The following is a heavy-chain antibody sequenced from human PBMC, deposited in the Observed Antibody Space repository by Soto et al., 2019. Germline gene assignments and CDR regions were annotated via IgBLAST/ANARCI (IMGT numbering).Heavy chain of an antibody. D-gene: IGHD6-13*01. V-gene: IGHV3-9*01. J-gene: IGHJ3*02. CDR3: AKDKSATLAEGDAFDI. Sequence: EVQLVESGGGLVQPGRSLRLSCAASGFSFDDYAMHWVRQAPGKGLEWVSGISWNSNSIGYVDSVRGRFTTSRDNAKNSLYLQINSLRPEDTAHDYCAKDKSATLAEGDAFDIWGLGTMVTVSS. CDR1: GFSFDDYA. CDR2: ISWNSNSI.